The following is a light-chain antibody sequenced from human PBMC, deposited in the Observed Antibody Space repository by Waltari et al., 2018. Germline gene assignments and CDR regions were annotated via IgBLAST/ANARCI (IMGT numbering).Light chain of an antibody. V-gene: IGKV1-17*01. J-gene: IGKJ4*01. CDR1: QDIRSN. Sequence: DIQMSQSTSSLSASVGDRVIITCRTSQDIRSNLNWYQQKPGKAPEVLIYYANNLASGVPSRFSGSGSGTEFTFTISSLQPEDFATYYCQHAISYPLSFGGGTKVEIK. CDR3: QHAISYPLS. CDR2: YAN.